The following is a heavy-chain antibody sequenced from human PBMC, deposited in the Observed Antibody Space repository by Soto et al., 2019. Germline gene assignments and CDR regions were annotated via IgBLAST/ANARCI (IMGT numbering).Heavy chain of an antibody. Sequence: QVQLQESGPGLVKPSQTLSLTCTVSGGSFSSGGYYWSWIRQHPGKGLEWLGHIYYSGSTYYNPSLESRVTISVDMSKNQFSLRLGSVTAADTAVYYCPGYGDYEGGDIWRQGTTVTVSS. J-gene: IGHJ3*02. D-gene: IGHD4-17*01. CDR2: IYYSGST. CDR3: PGYGDYEGGDI. V-gene: IGHV4-31*03. CDR1: GGSFSSGGYY.